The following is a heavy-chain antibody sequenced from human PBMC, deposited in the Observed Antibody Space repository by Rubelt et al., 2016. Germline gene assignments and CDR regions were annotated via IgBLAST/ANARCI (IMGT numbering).Heavy chain of an antibody. V-gene: IGHV5-51*01. CDR2: IFPDDSDT. Sequence: LEWMGIIFPDDSDTRYSPSFQGQVTMSVDKSINTAYLQWSGLKASDTAMYYCARLPQNTYYFDYWGQGALVMVSS. J-gene: IGHJ4*02. CDR3: ARLPQNTYYFDY.